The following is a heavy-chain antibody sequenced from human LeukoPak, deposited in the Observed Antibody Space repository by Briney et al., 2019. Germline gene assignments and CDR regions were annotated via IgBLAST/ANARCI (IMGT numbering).Heavy chain of an antibody. CDR3: AKDLGWLVLLGY. CDR2: ISGSGGST. D-gene: IGHD6-19*01. Sequence: PGGSLRLSCAASGFTFSSFAMSWVRQAPGKGLEWVSAISGSGGSTYYADSVKGRFTISRDNSKNTLYLQMNSLRAEDTAVYYCAKDLGWLVLLGYWGQGTLVTVSS. CDR1: GFTFSSFA. V-gene: IGHV3-23*01. J-gene: IGHJ4*02.